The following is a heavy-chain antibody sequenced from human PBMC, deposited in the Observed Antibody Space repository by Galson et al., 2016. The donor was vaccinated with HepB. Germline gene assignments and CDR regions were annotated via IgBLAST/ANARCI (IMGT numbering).Heavy chain of an antibody. Sequence: LSLTCAVYGGSLSSFYWTWIRQPPGKGLEWIGEINHSGSTNYNPSLKRRVSVTVDTSKNQFSLKLTSVTAADTAIYYCARVPFYFGSGILDYWGQGTPVTVSS. CDR1: GGSLSSFY. J-gene: IGHJ4*02. CDR3: ARVPFYFGSGILDY. D-gene: IGHD3-10*01. CDR2: INHSGST. V-gene: IGHV4-34*01.